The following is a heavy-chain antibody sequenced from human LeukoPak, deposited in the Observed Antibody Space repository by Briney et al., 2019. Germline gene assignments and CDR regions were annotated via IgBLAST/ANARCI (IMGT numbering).Heavy chain of an antibody. CDR1: GGSFSVYY. V-gene: IGHV4-34*01. J-gene: IGHJ4*02. CDR3: ARGEPAYCSSNSCSYDY. Sequence: SETLSLTCAIYGGSFSVYYWSWIRQPPGKGLEWIGEINHSGSTYYNPSPKSRATISVDTSKNQFSLKLNSVTAADTAVYYCARGEPAYCSSNSCSYDYWGQGTLVTVSS. CDR2: INHSGST. D-gene: IGHD2-2*01.